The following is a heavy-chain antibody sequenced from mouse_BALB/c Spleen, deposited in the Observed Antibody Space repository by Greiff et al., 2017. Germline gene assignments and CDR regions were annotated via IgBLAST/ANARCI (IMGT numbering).Heavy chain of an antibody. D-gene: IGHD2-4*01. CDR2: ISYSGST. Sequence: EVKLQESGPGLVKPSQSLSLTCTVTGYSITSDYAWNWIRQFPGNKLEWMGYISYSGSTSYNPSLKSRISITRDTSKNQFFLQLNSVTTEDTATYYCARGRMITTWFAYWGQGTLVTVSA. CDR3: ARGRMITTWFAY. V-gene: IGHV3-2*02. J-gene: IGHJ3*01. CDR1: GYSITSDYA.